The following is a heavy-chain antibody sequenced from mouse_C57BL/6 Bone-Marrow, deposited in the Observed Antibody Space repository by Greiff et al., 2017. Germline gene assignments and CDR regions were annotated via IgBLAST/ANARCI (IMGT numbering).Heavy chain of an antibody. V-gene: IGHV1-55*01. J-gene: IGHJ1*03. CDR3: ARPYYSNYWYFDV. D-gene: IGHD2-5*01. Sequence: QVHVKQPGAELVKPGASVKMSCKASGYTFTSYWLTWVKQRPGQGLEWIGDIYPGSGSTNYNEKFKSKATLTVDTSSSTAYMQLSSLTSEDSAVYYCARPYYSNYWYFDVWGTGTTVTVSS. CDR2: IYPGSGST. CDR1: GYTFTSYW.